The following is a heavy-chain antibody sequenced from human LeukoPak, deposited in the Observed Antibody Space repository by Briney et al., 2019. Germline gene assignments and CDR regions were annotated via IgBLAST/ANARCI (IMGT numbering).Heavy chain of an antibody. J-gene: IGHJ4*02. CDR2: INPNSGGT. D-gene: IGHD5-18*01. V-gene: IGHV1-2*02. CDR3: ARDWGGDTAYDY. CDR1: GYTFTGYY. Sequence: ASVKVSCKASGYTFTGYYMHWVRQAPGQGLEWMGWINPNSGGTNYAQKFQGRVTMTRDRSISTAYMELSRLRSDDTAVYYRARDWGGDTAYDYWGQGTLVTVSS.